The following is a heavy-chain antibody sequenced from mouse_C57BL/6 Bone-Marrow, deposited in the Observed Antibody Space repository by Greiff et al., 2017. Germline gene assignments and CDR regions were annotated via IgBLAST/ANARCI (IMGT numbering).Heavy chain of an antibody. CDR1: GFSLTSYG. D-gene: IGHD2-10*02. CDR3: ACRGYGNYGFFAY. V-gene: IGHV2-6*01. Sequence: VMLVESGPGLVAPSQSLSITCTVSGFSLTSYGVDWVRQSPGKGLEWLGVIWGVGSTNYNSALKSRLGISKDNSKSQVFLKMNSLQTDDTAMYYCACRGYGNYGFFAYWGQGTLVTVSA. J-gene: IGHJ3*01. CDR2: IWGVGST.